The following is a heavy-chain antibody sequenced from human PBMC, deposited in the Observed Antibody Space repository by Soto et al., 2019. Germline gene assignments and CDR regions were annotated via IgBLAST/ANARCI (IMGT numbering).Heavy chain of an antibody. CDR3: ARDVPPSILVDYYYGMDV. V-gene: IGHV1-18*01. D-gene: IGHD3-9*01. CDR1: GYTFTSYG. Sequence: QVQLVQSGAEVKKPGASVTVSCKASGYTFTSYGISWVRQAPGQGLEGMGWISAYNGNTNYAQKLQGRVTMTTDTSTSTAYMELRSLRSDDTAVYYCARDVPPSILVDYYYGMDVWGQGTTVTVS. CDR2: ISAYNGNT. J-gene: IGHJ6*02.